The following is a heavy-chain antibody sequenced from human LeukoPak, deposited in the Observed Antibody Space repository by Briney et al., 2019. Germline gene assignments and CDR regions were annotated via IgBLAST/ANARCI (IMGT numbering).Heavy chain of an antibody. Sequence: PGGSLRLVCTASGFTFSDFWMHWVRQAPGKGLVWVSRINSNEGSRGYADSVRGRFTISRDNAKNTLYLQMNSLRAEDTAVYYCARDDGGNPKDAFDIWGQGQIVTVSS. V-gene: IGHV3-74*01. J-gene: IGHJ3*02. CDR1: GFTFSDFW. D-gene: IGHD4-23*01. CDR3: ARDDGGNPKDAFDI. CDR2: INSNEGSR.